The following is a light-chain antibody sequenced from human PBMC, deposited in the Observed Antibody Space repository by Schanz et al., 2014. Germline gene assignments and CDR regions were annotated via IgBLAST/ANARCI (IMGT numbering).Light chain of an antibody. Sequence: EIVLTQSPATLSLSPGERAALSCRASQSVGSNLAWYQQRPGQAPRLLIYGASARATGIPARFSGSGSGTEFTLTISSLQSEDFAVYHCQQYNNWPRTFGQGTKVEIK. CDR1: QSVGSN. V-gene: IGKV3-15*01. J-gene: IGKJ1*01. CDR2: GAS. CDR3: QQYNNWPRT.